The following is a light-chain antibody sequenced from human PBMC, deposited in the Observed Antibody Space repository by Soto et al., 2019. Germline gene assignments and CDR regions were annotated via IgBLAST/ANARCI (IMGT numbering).Light chain of an antibody. J-gene: IGLJ2*01. CDR2: DNN. V-gene: IGLV1-51*01. CDR1: SSNIGNNY. Sequence: CVLTQPPSVSAAPGQKVTISCSGSSSNIGNNYVSWYQQLPGTAPKLLIYDNNKRPSGIPDRFSGSKSDTSATLGITGLQTGDEADYYCATWDSSLSAVVFGGGTKLTVL. CDR3: ATWDSSLSAVV.